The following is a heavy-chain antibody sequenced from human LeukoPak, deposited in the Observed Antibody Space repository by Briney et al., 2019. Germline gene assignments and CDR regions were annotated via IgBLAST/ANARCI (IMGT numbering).Heavy chain of an antibody. CDR2: IKQDGSEK. V-gene: IGHV3-7*01. CDR1: GFTFSSYE. J-gene: IGHJ4*02. Sequence: GGSLRLSCAASGFTFSSYEMNWVGQAPGKGWEWVANIKQDGSEKYYVDSVKGRFTISRDNAKNSLYLQMNSLRAEDTAVYYCARKNGLDYWGQGTPVTVSS. CDR3: ARKNGLDY.